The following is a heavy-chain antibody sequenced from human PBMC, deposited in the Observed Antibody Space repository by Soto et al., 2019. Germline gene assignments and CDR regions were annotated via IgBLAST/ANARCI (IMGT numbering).Heavy chain of an antibody. CDR2: IVVGSGNT. Sequence: SVKVSCTASGFTFTSSAVQWVRQARGQRLEWIGWIVVGSGNTNYAQKFQERVTITRDMSTSTAYMELSSLRSEDTAVYYCAADGITGTAFYYYGMDVWGQGTTVTVSS. CDR3: AADGITGTAFYYYGMDV. D-gene: IGHD1-20*01. CDR1: GFTFTSSA. J-gene: IGHJ6*02. V-gene: IGHV1-58*01.